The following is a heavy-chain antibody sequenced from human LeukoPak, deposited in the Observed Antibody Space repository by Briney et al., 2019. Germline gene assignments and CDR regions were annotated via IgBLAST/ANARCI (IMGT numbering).Heavy chain of an antibody. J-gene: IGHJ5*02. CDR1: GDSFSYFY. V-gene: IGHV4-59*12. CDR2: IYNSGST. Sequence: PSETLSLTCTVSGDSFSYFYWSWIRQPPGKGLEWIGYIYNSGSTTYNPSLKSRVTMAVDTSKTQFSLKLSSVTAADTAVYYCARDSGTTGEVKFDPWGQGTLVTVSA. D-gene: IGHD3-10*01. CDR3: ARDSGTTGEVKFDP.